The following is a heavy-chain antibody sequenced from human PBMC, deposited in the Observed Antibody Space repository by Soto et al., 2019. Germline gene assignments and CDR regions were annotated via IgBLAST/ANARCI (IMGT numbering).Heavy chain of an antibody. Sequence: WGSLRLSCAASGFTVVSNYISCVRHSPLKWLEWVSSIHPGGDTFYADSVKGRFSFSRDNSKNTVYLQMNSLRVEDTAVYYCARGTDDAKIRFDPWGQGTLVTVSS. D-gene: IGHD1-1*01. V-gene: IGHV3-53*01. CDR3: ARGTDDAKIRFDP. CDR1: GFTVVSNY. CDR2: IHPGGDT. J-gene: IGHJ5*02.